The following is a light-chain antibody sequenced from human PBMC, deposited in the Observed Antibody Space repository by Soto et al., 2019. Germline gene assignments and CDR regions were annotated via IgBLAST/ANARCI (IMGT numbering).Light chain of an antibody. CDR1: QDIANF. CDR3: QQYNSYST. Sequence: ILMTQSPSSLSAFVGDRVTITCRASQDIANFLAWYQQKPGKVPKLLTYDASSLESGVPSRFSGSGSGTEFTLTISSLQPDDFATYYCQQYNSYSTFGQGTKVDIK. J-gene: IGKJ1*01. V-gene: IGKV1-13*02. CDR2: DAS.